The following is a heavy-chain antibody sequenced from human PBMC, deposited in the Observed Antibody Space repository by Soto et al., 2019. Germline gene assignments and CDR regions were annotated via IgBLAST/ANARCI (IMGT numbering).Heavy chain of an antibody. J-gene: IGHJ6*02. Sequence: GGSLRLSCAASGFTFSSYGMHWVRQAPGKGLEWVAVISYDGSNKYYADSVKGRFTISRDNSKNTLYLQMNSLRAEDTAAYYCAKDVVVGATTGLGDYYYYYGMDVWGQGTTVTVSS. V-gene: IGHV3-30*18. CDR2: ISYDGSNK. CDR3: AKDVVVGATTGLGDYYYYYGMDV. CDR1: GFTFSSYG. D-gene: IGHD1-26*01.